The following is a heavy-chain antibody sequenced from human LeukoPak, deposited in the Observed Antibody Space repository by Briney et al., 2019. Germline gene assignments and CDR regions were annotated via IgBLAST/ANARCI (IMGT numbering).Heavy chain of an antibody. D-gene: IGHD2-2*01. J-gene: IGHJ6*02. CDR2: IYYSGST. V-gene: IGHV4-30-2*03. CDR3: ARQGIVVVPAAIHYYYGMDV. Sequence: SQTLSLTCAVSGGSISSGGYSWSWIRQPPGKGLEWIGSIYYSGSTYYNPSLKSRVTISVDTSKNQFSLKLSSVTAADTAVYYCARQGIVVVPAAIHYYYGMDVWGQGTTVTVSS. CDR1: GGSISSGGYS.